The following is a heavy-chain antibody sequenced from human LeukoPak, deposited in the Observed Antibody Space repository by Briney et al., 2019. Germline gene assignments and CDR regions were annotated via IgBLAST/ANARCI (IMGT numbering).Heavy chain of an antibody. CDR3: ARDLYGSGIVIDY. CDR1: GFTFSTYS. D-gene: IGHD3-10*01. Sequence: GGSLRLSCAASGFTFSTYSMNWVRQAPGKGLEWVSCISSSSNYIYYADSVKGRFTISRDNAKNPLYLQMNSLRAEDTAVYYCARDLYGSGIVIDYWGQGTLVTVSS. CDR2: ISSSSNYI. J-gene: IGHJ4*02. V-gene: IGHV3-21*01.